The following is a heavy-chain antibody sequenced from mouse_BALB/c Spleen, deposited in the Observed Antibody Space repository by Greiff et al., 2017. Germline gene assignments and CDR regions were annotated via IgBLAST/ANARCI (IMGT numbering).Heavy chain of an antibody. V-gene: IGHV5-4*02. D-gene: IGHD2-14*01. CDR3: ARAYRYDGDYYAMDY. Sequence: EVKVVESGGGLVKPGGSLKLSCAASGFTFSDYYMYWVRQTPEKRLEWVATISDGGSYTYYPDSVKGRFTISRDNAKNNLYLQMSSLKSEDTAMYYCARAYRYDGDYYAMDYWGQGTSVTVSS. J-gene: IGHJ4*01. CDR2: ISDGGSYT. CDR1: GFTFSDYY.